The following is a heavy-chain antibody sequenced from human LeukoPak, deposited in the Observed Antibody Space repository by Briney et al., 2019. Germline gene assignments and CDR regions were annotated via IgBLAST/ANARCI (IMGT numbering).Heavy chain of an antibody. D-gene: IGHD3-9*01. CDR3: AKSGRDILSGYGGQIDY. Sequence: GGSLRLSCAASGFTFSSYAMSWVRQAPGKGLEWVSAISGSGGSTYYADSVKGRFTISRDNAKNSLYLQMNSLRTEDTALYYCAKSGRDILSGYGGQIDYWGQGTLVTVSS. CDR2: ISGSGGST. V-gene: IGHV3-23*01. J-gene: IGHJ4*02. CDR1: GFTFSSYA.